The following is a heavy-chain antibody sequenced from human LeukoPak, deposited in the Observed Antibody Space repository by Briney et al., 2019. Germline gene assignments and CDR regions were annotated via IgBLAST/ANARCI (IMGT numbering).Heavy chain of an antibody. CDR1: GGTFSSYA. D-gene: IGHD2-21*01. CDR2: IIPIFGTA. V-gene: IGHV1-69*01. J-gene: IGHJ3*02. CDR3: ARDREAYRDAFDI. Sequence: ASVKVSCKASGGTFSSYAISWVRQAPGQGLEWMGGIIPIFGTANYAQKFQGRVTITADESTSTAYMELSSLRSEDTAVYYCARDREAYRDAFDIWGQGTMVTVSS.